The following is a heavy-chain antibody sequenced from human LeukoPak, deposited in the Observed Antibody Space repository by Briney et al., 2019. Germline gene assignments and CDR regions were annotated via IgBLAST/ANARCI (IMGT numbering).Heavy chain of an antibody. CDR2: ISYDGSNK. CDR1: GFTFSSYA. D-gene: IGHD4-17*01. V-gene: IGHV3-30*04. J-gene: IGHJ4*02. CDR3: ARDWGPTVTTPLFDY. Sequence: GRSLRLSCAASGFTFSSYAMHWVRQAPGKGLEWVAVISYDGSNKYYADSVKGRFTISRDNSKNTLYLQMNSLRAEDTAVYYCARDWGPTVTTPLFDYWGQGTLVTVSS.